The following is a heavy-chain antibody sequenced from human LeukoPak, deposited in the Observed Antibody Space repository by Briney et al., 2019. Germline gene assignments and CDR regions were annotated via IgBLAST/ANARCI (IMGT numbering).Heavy chain of an antibody. D-gene: IGHD3-10*01. CDR2: IYRGGNT. Sequence: GGSLRLSCAASGVTVSTSYMSWVRQSPGKGLEWVSLIYRGGNTFYADSVKGRFTISRDSSENTLYLHMNSLTAEDTALYFCAKYEGEGSRKGYFDNWGQGTLVTVSS. J-gene: IGHJ4*02. CDR3: AKYEGEGSRKGYFDN. V-gene: IGHV3-66*01. CDR1: GVTVSTSY.